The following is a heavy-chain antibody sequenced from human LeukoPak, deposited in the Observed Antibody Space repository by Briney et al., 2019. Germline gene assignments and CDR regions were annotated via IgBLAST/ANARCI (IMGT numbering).Heavy chain of an antibody. CDR3: ARGPRAVEGAFDI. D-gene: IGHD1-1*01. V-gene: IGHV3-21*06. Sequence: GGSLRLSCTASGFTFSSYAMHWVRQAPGKGLEWLSSIGPNSNNIYFEDSLEGRFTISRDNARNSLYLQMNSLRAEDTAVYYCARGPRAVEGAFDIWGQGTMVTVSS. CDR2: IGPNSNNI. J-gene: IGHJ3*02. CDR1: GFTFSSYA.